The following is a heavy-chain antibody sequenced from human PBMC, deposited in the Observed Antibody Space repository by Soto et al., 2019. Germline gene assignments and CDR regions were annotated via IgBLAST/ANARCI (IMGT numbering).Heavy chain of an antibody. CDR3: ARFPPKLLRYFDWLPHKSPYYGMDV. D-gene: IGHD3-9*01. CDR2: IYHSGRT. V-gene: IGHV4-30-2*01. CDR1: GGSISSGGYS. J-gene: IGHJ6*02. Sequence: SETLSLTCAVSGGSISSGGYSWSWIRQPPGKGLEWIGYIYHSGRTNYNPSLKSRVTISVDTSKNQFSLKLSSVTAADTAVYYCARFPPKLLRYFDWLPHKSPYYGMDVWGQGTTVTVSS.